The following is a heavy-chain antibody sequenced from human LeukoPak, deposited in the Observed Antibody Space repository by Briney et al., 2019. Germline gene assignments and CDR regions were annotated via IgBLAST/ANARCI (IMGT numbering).Heavy chain of an antibody. V-gene: IGHV3-30*04. Sequence: AGSLRLSCAASGFTFSSYAMHWVRQAPGKGLEWVAVISYDGSNKYYADSAKGRFTISRDNSKNTLYLQVNSLRAEDTAVYYCAKVWFGELEANFDYWGQGTLVTVS. D-gene: IGHD3-10*01. J-gene: IGHJ4*02. CDR3: AKVWFGELEANFDY. CDR2: ISYDGSNK. CDR1: GFTFSSYA.